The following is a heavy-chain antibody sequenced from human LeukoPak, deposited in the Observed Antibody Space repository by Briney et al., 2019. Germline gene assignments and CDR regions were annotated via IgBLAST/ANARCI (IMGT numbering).Heavy chain of an antibody. Sequence: GGSLRLSCAASGFTFSSYWMHWVRQAPGKGLVWVSRINRDGSRTSYADSVKGRFTISRDNAKNTLYLQMNSLRAEDTAVYYCARDLGGNLRHYYYYMDVWGKGTTVTVSS. CDR3: ARDLGGNLRHYYYYMDV. D-gene: IGHD4-23*01. CDR1: GFTFSSYW. CDR2: INRDGSRT. J-gene: IGHJ6*03. V-gene: IGHV3-74*01.